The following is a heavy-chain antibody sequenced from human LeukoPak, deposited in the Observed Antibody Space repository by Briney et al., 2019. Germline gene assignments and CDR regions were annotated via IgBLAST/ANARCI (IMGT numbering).Heavy chain of an antibody. CDR2: IYYSGST. Sequence: SETLSLTCTVSGGSISSYYWSWIRQPPGKGLEWIGYIYYSGSTNYNPSLKSRVAISVDTSKNQFSLKLSSVTAADTAVYYCARGPRAYCSGGSCYFDYWGQGTLVTVSS. V-gene: IGHV4-59*12. J-gene: IGHJ4*02. D-gene: IGHD2-15*01. CDR1: GGSISSYY. CDR3: ARGPRAYCSGGSCYFDY.